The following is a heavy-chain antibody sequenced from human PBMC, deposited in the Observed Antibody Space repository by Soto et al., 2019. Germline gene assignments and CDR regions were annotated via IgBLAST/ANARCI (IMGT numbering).Heavy chain of an antibody. CDR1: GGTFSSYA. D-gene: IGHD2-21*02. CDR2: IIPIFGTA. CDR3: ARCGGSCGGDPDYYGMDV. J-gene: IGHJ6*02. Sequence: SVKVSCKASGGTFSSYAISWVRQAPVQGLEWMGGIIPIFGTANYAQKFQGRVTITADESTSTAYMELSSLRSEDTAVYYCARCGGSCGGDPDYYGMDVWGQGTTVTVS. V-gene: IGHV1-69*13.